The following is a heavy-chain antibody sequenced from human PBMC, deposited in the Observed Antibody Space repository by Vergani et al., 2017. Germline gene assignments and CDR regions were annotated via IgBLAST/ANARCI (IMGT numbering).Heavy chain of an antibody. CDR2: MNPKSGNT. Sequence: QEQLVQSGAEVRKPGASVKVSCKASGYNFTSFDINWVRLATGQGLEWMGWMNPKSGNTAYAAKFQGRITMTRDSSTDTAYIEMKSLRSEDTAIYFCARGVLDSKYRHNWFGPWGQGTVVTVSS. CDR1: GYNFTSFD. D-gene: IGHD3/OR15-3a*01. CDR3: ARGVLDSKYRHNWFGP. J-gene: IGHJ5*02. V-gene: IGHV1-8*01.